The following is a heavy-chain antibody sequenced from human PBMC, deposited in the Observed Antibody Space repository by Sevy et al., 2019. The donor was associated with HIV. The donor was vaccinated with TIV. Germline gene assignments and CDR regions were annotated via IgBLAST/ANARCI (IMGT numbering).Heavy chain of an antibody. Sequence: GGSLRLSCAASGFTFSTSTVNWVCQAPGKGLEWVSLMTSSGSYILYADSVKGRFTISRDNAKNSVFLQMNSLRVEDTAVYYCVRDGWNYWGQGTLVTVSS. CDR1: GFTFSTST. CDR2: MTSSGSYI. V-gene: IGHV3-21*01. D-gene: IGHD2-15*01. J-gene: IGHJ4*02. CDR3: VRDGWNY.